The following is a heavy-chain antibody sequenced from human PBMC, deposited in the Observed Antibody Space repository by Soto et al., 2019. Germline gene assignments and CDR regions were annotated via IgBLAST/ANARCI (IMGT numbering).Heavy chain of an antibody. CDR1: GFTFSSYA. V-gene: IGHV3-23*01. CDR2: ISGSGGST. Sequence: GGSLRLSCAASGFTFSSYAMSWVRQAPGKGLEWVSAISGSGGSTYYADSVKGRFTISRDNSKNTLYLQMNGLRAEDTAVYYCATSSMIVVVITNYWGQGTLVTVSS. D-gene: IGHD3-22*01. J-gene: IGHJ4*02. CDR3: ATSSMIVVVITNY.